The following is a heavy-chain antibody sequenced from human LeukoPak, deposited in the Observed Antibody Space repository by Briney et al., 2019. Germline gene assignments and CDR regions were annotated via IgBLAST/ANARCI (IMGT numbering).Heavy chain of an antibody. D-gene: IGHD3-22*01. J-gene: IGHJ4*02. CDR2: IYPGDSDT. CDR1: GYSFTNYW. CDR3: ARGGRYYDSSGYYYAY. Sequence: GESLKISCKGSGYSFTNYWIGWVRQMPGKGLEWMGIIYPGDSDTRYSPSFQGQVTISADKSISTAYLQWSSLKASDTAMYYCARGGRYYDSSGYYYAYWGQGTLVTVSS. V-gene: IGHV5-51*01.